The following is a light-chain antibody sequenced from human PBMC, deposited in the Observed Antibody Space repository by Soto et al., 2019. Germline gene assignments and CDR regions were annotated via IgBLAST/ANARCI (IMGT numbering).Light chain of an antibody. V-gene: IGKV1-9*01. CDR2: AAS. CDR3: QQLNNYPLT. CDR1: QGISSY. J-gene: IGKJ4*01. Sequence: DIQLTQSPSFLSASLGDRVTITCRASQGISSYLAWYQQKPGKAPKLLIYAASTLQRGVPSRFSGSGSGTEFTLTISSLQPEDFATYYCQQLNNYPLTFGGGTKVDIK.